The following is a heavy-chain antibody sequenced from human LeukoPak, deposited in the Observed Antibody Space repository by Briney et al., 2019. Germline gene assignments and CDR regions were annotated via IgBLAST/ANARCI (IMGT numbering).Heavy chain of an antibody. CDR3: ARMHGDPVDAFDI. J-gene: IGHJ3*02. D-gene: IGHD4-17*01. V-gene: IGHV1-46*01. Sequence: ASVKVSCKASGGTFSSYAISWVRQAPGQGLEWMGIINPSGGSTSYAQKFQGRVTMTRDMSTSTVYMELSSLRSEDTAVYYCARMHGDPVDAFDIWGQGTMVTVSS. CDR2: INPSGGST. CDR1: GGTFSSYA.